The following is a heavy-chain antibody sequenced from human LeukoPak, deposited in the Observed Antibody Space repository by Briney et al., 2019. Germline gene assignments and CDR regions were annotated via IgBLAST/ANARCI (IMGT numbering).Heavy chain of an antibody. CDR2: IKQDGSKK. CDR3: TRVGHIDEGIDY. CDR1: GFTFSGYP. V-gene: IGHV3-7*04. Sequence: GGSLRLSCAASGFTFSGYPIHWVRQAPGKGLEWVANIKQDGSKKSYVDSVKGRFTISRDNAKNSLYLQMNSLRAEDTAIYYCTRVGHIDEGIDYWGQGTLVTVSS. D-gene: IGHD3-9*01. J-gene: IGHJ4*02.